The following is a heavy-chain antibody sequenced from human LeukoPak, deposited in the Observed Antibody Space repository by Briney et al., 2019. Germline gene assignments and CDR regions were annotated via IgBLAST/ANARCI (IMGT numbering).Heavy chain of an antibody. J-gene: IGHJ4*02. CDR2: ISSSGSTI. CDR1: GFTFSTYA. V-gene: IGHV3-48*03. D-gene: IGHD3-22*01. CDR3: ARDNYDSSGPYYFDY. Sequence: GGSLRLSCAASGFTFSTYAMSWVRQAPGKGLEWVSYISSSGSTIYYADSVKGRFTISRDNARNSLYLQMNSLRAEDTAVYYCARDNYDSSGPYYFDYWGQGTLVTVSS.